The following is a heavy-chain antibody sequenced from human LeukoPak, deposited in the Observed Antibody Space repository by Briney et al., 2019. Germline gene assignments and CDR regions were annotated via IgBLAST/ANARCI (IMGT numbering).Heavy chain of an antibody. CDR3: ARGRHYDSSGYEYDY. CDR1: GDSISSYY. V-gene: IGHV4-4*07. CDR2: IYTSGST. J-gene: IGHJ4*02. D-gene: IGHD3-22*01. Sequence: SETLSLTCTVSGDSISSYYWSWIRQPAGKGLEWIGRIYTSGSTNYNPSLKSRVTMSIDTSKNQFSLKLSSVTAADTAVYYCARGRHYDSSGYEYDYWGQGTLVAVSS.